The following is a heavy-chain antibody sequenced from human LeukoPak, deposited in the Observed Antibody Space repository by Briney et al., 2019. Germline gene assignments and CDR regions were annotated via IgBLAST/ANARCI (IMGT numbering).Heavy chain of an antibody. V-gene: IGHV1-69*05. CDR2: IIPIFGTA. CDR3: GRDELGKLTGI. D-gene: IGHD7-27*01. Sequence: ASVKVSCKASGGTFSSYAISWVRQAPGQGLEWMGGIIPIFGTANYAQKFQGRVTITTDESTSTAYMELSSLRSEDTAVYYCGRDELGKLTGIWGQGTMVTVSS. CDR1: GGTFSSYA. J-gene: IGHJ3*02.